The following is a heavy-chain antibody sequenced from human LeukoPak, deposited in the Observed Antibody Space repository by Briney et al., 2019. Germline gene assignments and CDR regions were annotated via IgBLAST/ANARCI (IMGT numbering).Heavy chain of an antibody. Sequence: SGGSLRLSCAASGFTFSDYYMSWIRQAPGKGLEWVSDFDGSGDGTYYVDSVKGRFTISRDNSENMVYLQMNSVRAGDTAVYYCARGSGYSHWGQGSLVTVSS. CDR3: ARGSGYSH. CDR2: FDGSGDGT. V-gene: IGHV3-23*01. D-gene: IGHD3-3*01. CDR1: GFTFSDYY. J-gene: IGHJ4*02.